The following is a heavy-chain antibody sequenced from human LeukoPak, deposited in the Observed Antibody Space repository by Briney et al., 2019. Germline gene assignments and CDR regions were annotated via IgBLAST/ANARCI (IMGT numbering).Heavy chain of an antibody. V-gene: IGHV3-23*01. Sequence: GGSLRLSCAASGFTFSTSAMSWVRQAPGKGLEWVSGISGNGGSTYYADSVKGRVTISRDNSKNALYLQMNSLRDEDTAVYYCSSMDVWGKGTMVTVSS. CDR3: SSMDV. D-gene: IGHD6-13*01. CDR1: GFTFSTSA. J-gene: IGHJ6*03. CDR2: ISGNGGST.